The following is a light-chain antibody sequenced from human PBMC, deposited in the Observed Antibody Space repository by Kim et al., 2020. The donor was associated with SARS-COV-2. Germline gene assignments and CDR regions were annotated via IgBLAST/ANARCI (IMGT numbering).Light chain of an antibody. Sequence: GQSVTISCTGTSSDVGGRVYVSWYQQHPGKAPKLMIYEVSERPSGVPDRFSGSMSGNTASLTVSGLQTEDEADYYCASTTGNDNFVFGGGTQLTVL. J-gene: IGLJ3*02. CDR3: ASTTGNDNFV. CDR1: SSDVGGRVY. V-gene: IGLV2-8*01. CDR2: EVS.